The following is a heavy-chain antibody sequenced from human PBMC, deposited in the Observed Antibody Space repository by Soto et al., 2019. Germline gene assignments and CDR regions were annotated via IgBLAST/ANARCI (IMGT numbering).Heavy chain of an antibody. J-gene: IGHJ6*02. Sequence: WTWIRQSPGKGLEWIGYTYQSGSAFYNPSLKSRVTISVNRSKNQFSLNLTSVTAADAAGYYCARDYYGMDGWGQGTTVTVSS. CDR3: ARDYYGMDG. V-gene: IGHV4-30-2*06. CDR2: TYQSGSA.